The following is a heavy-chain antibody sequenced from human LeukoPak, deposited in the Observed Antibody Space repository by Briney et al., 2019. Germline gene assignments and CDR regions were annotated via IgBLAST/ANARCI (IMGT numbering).Heavy chain of an antibody. D-gene: IGHD1-1*01. Sequence: SETLSLTCTVSGGSISSSSYYWGWIRQPPGKGLEWIGSIYYSGSTYYNPSLKSRVTISVDTSKNQFSLKLSSVTAADTAVFYCAKNDGVSFGLDYWGQGALVTVSS. CDR2: IYYSGST. J-gene: IGHJ4*02. V-gene: IGHV4-39*01. CDR1: GGSISSSSYY. CDR3: AKNDGVSFGLDY.